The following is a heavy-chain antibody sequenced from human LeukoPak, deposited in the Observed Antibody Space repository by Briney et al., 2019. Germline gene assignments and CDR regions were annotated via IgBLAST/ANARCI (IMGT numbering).Heavy chain of an antibody. CDR2: IYSGGST. V-gene: IGHV3-66*01. Sequence: GGSLRLSCAASGFTVSSNYMSWVRQAPGKGLEWVSLIYSGGSTYYADSVKGRFTISRDNSKNTLCLQMNSLRAEDTAVYYCARFNYYDSSGFYSFDYWGQGTLVTVSS. J-gene: IGHJ4*02. CDR1: GFTVSSNY. D-gene: IGHD3-22*01. CDR3: ARFNYYDSSGFYSFDY.